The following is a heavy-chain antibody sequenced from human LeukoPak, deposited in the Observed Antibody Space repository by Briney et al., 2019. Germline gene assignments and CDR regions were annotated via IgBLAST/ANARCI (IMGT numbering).Heavy chain of an antibody. J-gene: IGHJ4*02. D-gene: IGHD5-24*01. Sequence: SETLSLTCAVYGGSFSGYYWSWIRQPPGKGLEWIGEINHSGSTNYNPSLKSRVTISVDTPKNQFSLKLSSVTAADTAVYYCARGLGNLEMATILYYFDYWGQGTLVTVSS. CDR2: INHSGST. CDR1: GGSFSGYY. V-gene: IGHV4-34*01. CDR3: ARGLGNLEMATILYYFDY.